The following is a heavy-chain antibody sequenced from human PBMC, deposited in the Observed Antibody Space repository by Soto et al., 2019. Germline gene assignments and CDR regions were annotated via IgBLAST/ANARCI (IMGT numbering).Heavy chain of an antibody. J-gene: IGHJ4*02. CDR1: GGSISSGDYY. CDR3: ARDASYGDYGDY. V-gene: IGHV4-30-4*01. CDR2: IYYSGST. Sequence: QVQLQESGPGLVKPSQTLSLTCTVSGGSISSGDYYWSWIRQPPGKGLEWIGYIYYSGSTYYNPSLKSRVTISVDTSKNQLSLKLSSVTAADTAGYYWARDASYGDYGDYWGQGTLVTVSS. D-gene: IGHD4-17*01.